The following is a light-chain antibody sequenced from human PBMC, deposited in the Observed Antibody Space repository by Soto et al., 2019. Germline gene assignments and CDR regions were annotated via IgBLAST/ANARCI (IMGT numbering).Light chain of an antibody. J-gene: IGKJ1*01. CDR2: GAS. Sequence: EVVMTQPPAILSVSPGERATLSFSASQSVGINVAWYQQKPGQAPRLLIYGASTRATGSPDRFSASGSATEFTLTISSLQSADFAVYFCQQYNNWARTFGQGTKVDIK. V-gene: IGKV3-15*01. CDR1: QSVGIN. CDR3: QQYNNWART.